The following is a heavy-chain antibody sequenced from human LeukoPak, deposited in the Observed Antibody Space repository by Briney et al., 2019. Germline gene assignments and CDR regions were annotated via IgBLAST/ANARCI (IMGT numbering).Heavy chain of an antibody. J-gene: IGHJ3*02. V-gene: IGHV3-23*01. CDR3: AKAVGAFDI. Sequence: GGSLRLSCAASGFTFSSYVMRWVRQAPGKGLEWVSAMSNSGGSTNYADSVKGRFTISRDNSKNTLYLQMNSLRAEDTAVYYCAKAVGAFDIWGQGTMVTVSS. CDR2: MSNSGGST. CDR1: GFTFSSYV.